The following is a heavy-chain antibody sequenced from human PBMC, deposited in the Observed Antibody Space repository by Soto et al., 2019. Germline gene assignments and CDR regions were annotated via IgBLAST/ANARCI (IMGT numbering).Heavy chain of an antibody. Sequence: QVQLVQSGAEVKKPGSSVKVSCKTSGGTFSSYAITWVRQAPGQGLEWMGEVIPIYGKTNYAQKFQGRVTITADGSTGTAHMGLNSLRSEDTAVYYCARGNGYNYRGIYFDFWGQGTLVSVSS. J-gene: IGHJ4*02. D-gene: IGHD5-12*01. CDR1: GGTFSSYA. V-gene: IGHV1-69*01. CDR3: ARGNGYNYRGIYFDF. CDR2: VIPIYGKT.